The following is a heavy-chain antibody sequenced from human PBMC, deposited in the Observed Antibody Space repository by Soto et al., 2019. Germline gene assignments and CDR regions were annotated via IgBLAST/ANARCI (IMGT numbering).Heavy chain of an antibody. D-gene: IGHD6-19*01. CDR1: VGSISSYY. CDR2: IYYSGST. V-gene: IGHV4-59*01. J-gene: IGHJ3*02. Sequence: PSETLSLTCTVSVGSISSYYWSWIRQPPGKGLEWIGYIYYSGSTNYNPSLKSRVTISVDTSKNQFSLKLSSVTAADTAVYYCASSEGWLESDAFDIWGQGTMVTVSS. CDR3: ASSEGWLESDAFDI.